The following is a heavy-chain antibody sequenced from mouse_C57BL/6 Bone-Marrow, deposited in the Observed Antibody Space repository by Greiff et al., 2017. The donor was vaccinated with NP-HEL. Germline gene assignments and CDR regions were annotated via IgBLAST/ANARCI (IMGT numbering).Heavy chain of an antibody. CDR1: GFSLTSYG. D-gene: IGHD1-1*01. CDR2: IWSGGST. J-gene: IGHJ1*03. Sequence: VQLQQSGPGLVQPSPSLSITCTVSGFSLTSYGVHWVRQSPGKGLEWLGVIWSGGSTDYNAAFISRLSISKDNSKSQVFFKMNSLQADDTAIYYCATFTTVTPLYGYFDVWGTGTTVTVSS. V-gene: IGHV2-2*01. CDR3: ATFTTVTPLYGYFDV.